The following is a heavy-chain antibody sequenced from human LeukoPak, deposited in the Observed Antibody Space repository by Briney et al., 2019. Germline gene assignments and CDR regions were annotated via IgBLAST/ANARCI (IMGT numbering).Heavy chain of an antibody. CDR1: GFTFSSYG. CDR2: IWYGGSNK. J-gene: IGHJ4*02. V-gene: IGHV3-30*18. Sequence: GRSLRLSCAASGFTFSSYGMHWVRQAPGKGLEWVAVIWYGGSNKYYADSVKGRFTISRDNSKNTLYLQMNSLRAEDTAVYYCAKDTCSSTSCYFDYWGQGTLVTVSS. D-gene: IGHD2-2*01. CDR3: AKDTCSSTSCYFDY.